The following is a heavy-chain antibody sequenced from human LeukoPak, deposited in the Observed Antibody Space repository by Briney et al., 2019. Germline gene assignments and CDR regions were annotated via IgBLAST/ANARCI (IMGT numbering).Heavy chain of an antibody. CDR2: INHSGST. D-gene: IGHD3-22*01. CDR1: GGSFSGYY. Sequence: SETLSLTCAVYGGSFSGYYWSWIRQPPGKGLEWIGEINHSGSTNYNPSLKSRVTISVDTSKNQFSLKLSSVTAADTAVYYCARDSGYFYDSVWAFAFDIWGLGTMVAVSS. V-gene: IGHV4-34*01. CDR3: ARDSGYFYDSVWAFAFDI. J-gene: IGHJ3*02.